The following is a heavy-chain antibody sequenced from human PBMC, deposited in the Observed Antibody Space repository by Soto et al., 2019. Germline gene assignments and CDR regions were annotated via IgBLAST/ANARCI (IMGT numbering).Heavy chain of an antibody. Sequence: QVQLVQSGAEVKKPGASVRVSCKASGYTFTAYAMDWVRQTPGQRLEWVGWINVGTGDTEYSQQLQGRVNITRDTSARTLYMELSSLRSEDTAVYYCARDVDTSMSAPIDYWGQGSLVTVSS. J-gene: IGHJ4*02. V-gene: IGHV1-3*01. CDR1: GYTFTAYA. D-gene: IGHD5-18*01. CDR3: ARDVDTSMSAPIDY. CDR2: INVGTGDT.